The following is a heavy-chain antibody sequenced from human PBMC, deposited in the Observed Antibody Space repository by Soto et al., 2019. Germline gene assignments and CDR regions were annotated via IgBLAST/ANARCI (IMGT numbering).Heavy chain of an antibody. D-gene: IGHD3-9*01. Sequence: GGSLRLSCAASGFTFSSYDMHWVRQATGKGLEWVSAIGTAGDTYYPGSVKGRFTISRENAKNSLYLQMTSLRAGDTAVYYCARGPRYYDIWTGYQPLYYMDVWGKGTTVTVSS. J-gene: IGHJ6*03. CDR3: ARGPRYYDIWTGYQPLYYMDV. CDR2: IGTAGDT. CDR1: GFTFSSYD. V-gene: IGHV3-13*01.